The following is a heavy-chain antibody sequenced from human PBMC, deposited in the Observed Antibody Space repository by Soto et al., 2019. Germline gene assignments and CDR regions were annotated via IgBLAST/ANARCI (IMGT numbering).Heavy chain of an antibody. CDR1: GGSIRSGDYY. J-gene: IGHJ5*02. CDR3: ARIGTTSDIVNNNWLDT. V-gene: IGHV4-30-4*01. D-gene: IGHD1-1*01. Sequence: TLSLTCTVSGGSIRSGDYYWSWIRQPPGKGLEWIAYTSSSGSTYYNPSLKSRITTSLDTSKNQISLYVSSVTAADTAVYYCARIGTTSDIVNNNWLDTCGEGAMVTV. CDR2: TSSSGST.